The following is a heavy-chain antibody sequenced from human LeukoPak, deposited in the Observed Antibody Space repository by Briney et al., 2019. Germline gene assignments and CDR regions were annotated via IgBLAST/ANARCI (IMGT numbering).Heavy chain of an antibody. D-gene: IGHD3-10*01. Sequence: PSETLSLTCTVSGGSISSGGYYWSWIRQHPGKGLEWIGYIYYSGSTYYNPSLKSRVTISVDTSKNQFSLKLSSVTAADTAMYYCARSPTYYYGSGSNYFDYWGQGTLVTVSS. J-gene: IGHJ4*02. CDR3: ARSPTYYYGSGSNYFDY. CDR2: IYYSGST. CDR1: GGSISSGGYY. V-gene: IGHV4-31*03.